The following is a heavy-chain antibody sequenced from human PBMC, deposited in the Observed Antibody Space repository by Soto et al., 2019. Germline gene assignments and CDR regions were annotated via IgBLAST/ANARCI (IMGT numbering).Heavy chain of an antibody. CDR3: ARGMVPFNFGVGYYGMDV. V-gene: IGHV4-59*01. D-gene: IGHD3-10*01. Sequence: SETLCLTCTVSGGSISSYYWSWIRQPPGKGLEWIGYIYYSGSTNYNPSLKSRVTISVDTSKNQFSLKLSSVTAADTAVYYCARGMVPFNFGVGYYGMDVWGQGTTVTVSS. J-gene: IGHJ6*02. CDR2: IYYSGST. CDR1: GGSISSYY.